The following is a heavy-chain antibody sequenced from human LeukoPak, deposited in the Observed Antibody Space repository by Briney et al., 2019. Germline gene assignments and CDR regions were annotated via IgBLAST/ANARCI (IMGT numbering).Heavy chain of an antibody. J-gene: IGHJ6*02. CDR3: AKGGHDSSGWPYYYGMDV. CDR1: GFTFSSYG. D-gene: IGHD3-22*01. Sequence: LAGGSLRLSCAASGFTFSSYGMHWVRQAPSKGLEWVAVISYDGSNKYYADSVKGRFTISRDNSKNTLYLQMNSLRAEDTAVYYCAKGGHDSSGWPYYYGMDVWGQGTTVTVSS. CDR2: ISYDGSNK. V-gene: IGHV3-30*18.